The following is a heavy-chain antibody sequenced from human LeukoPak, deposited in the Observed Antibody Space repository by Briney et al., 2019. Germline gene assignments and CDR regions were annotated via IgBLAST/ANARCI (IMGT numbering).Heavy chain of an antibody. D-gene: IGHD3-22*01. CDR3: ARGVGSAYYYDSSPSAIVY. V-gene: IGHV1-3*01. CDR1: GYTFTSYA. Sequence: ASVKVSCKASGYTFTSYAMHWVRQAPGQRLEWMGWINAGNGNTKYSQKFQGRVTITRDTSASTAYMELSSLRSEDTAVYYCARGVGSAYYYDSSPSAIVYWGQGTLVTVPS. J-gene: IGHJ4*02. CDR2: INAGNGNT.